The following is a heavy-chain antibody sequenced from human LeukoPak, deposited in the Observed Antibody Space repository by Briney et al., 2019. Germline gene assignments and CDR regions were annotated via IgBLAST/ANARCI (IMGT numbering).Heavy chain of an antibody. Sequence: PSETLSLTCAVYGGSFSGYYWSWIRQPPGKGLEWIGEINHSGSTNYNPSLKSRVTISVDTSKNQFSLKLSSVAAADTAVYHCARGRGYDFWSGYFLRYFDYWGQGTLVTVSS. CDR3: ARGRGYDFWSGYFLRYFDY. J-gene: IGHJ4*02. D-gene: IGHD3-3*01. CDR1: GGSFSGYY. V-gene: IGHV4-34*01. CDR2: INHSGST.